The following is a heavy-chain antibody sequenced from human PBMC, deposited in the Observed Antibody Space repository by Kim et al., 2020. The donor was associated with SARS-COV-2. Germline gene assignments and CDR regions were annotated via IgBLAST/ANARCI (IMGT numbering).Heavy chain of an antibody. Sequence: GGSLRLSCAASGFTFSSSWMHWVRQAPGEGLMWVSRMDGDGSGKNYADSVKGRFTVSRDNAKNTLYLQMNSLRVDDTALYYCATAGNFRFDNWGQGTLVTVSA. CDR2: MDGDGSGK. J-gene: IGHJ4*02. D-gene: IGHD3-10*01. CDR3: ATAGNFRFDN. CDR1: GFTFSSSW. V-gene: IGHV3-74*01.